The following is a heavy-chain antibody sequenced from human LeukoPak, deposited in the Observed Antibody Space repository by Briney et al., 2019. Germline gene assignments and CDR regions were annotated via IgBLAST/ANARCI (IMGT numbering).Heavy chain of an antibody. CDR1: GESFSEYY. D-gene: IGHD3-10*01. J-gene: IGHJ5*01. Sequence: PSETLSLTCAVYGESFSEYYWIWIRQPPGKGLEWIGEINHGGSANYNPSLKSRIGISVDTSKNQFSLRLSSVTAVDTAVYYCARGPPPGATAYGVVDSWGQGTLVTVSS. V-gene: IGHV4-34*01. CDR2: INHGGSA. CDR3: ARGPPPGATAYGVVDS.